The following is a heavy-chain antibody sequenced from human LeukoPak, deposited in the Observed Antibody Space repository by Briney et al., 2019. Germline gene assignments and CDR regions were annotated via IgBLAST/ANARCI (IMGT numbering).Heavy chain of an antibody. Sequence: ASVKVSCKASGYTFTSYDINWVRQATGQGLEWMGWKNPNSGNTGYAQKFQGRVTITRNTSISTAYMELSSLRSEDTAVYYCARGLWEPSSLPTWGQGTLVTVSS. CDR3: ARGLWEPSSLPT. J-gene: IGHJ5*02. CDR1: GYTFTSYD. CDR2: KNPNSGNT. D-gene: IGHD1-26*01. V-gene: IGHV1-8*03.